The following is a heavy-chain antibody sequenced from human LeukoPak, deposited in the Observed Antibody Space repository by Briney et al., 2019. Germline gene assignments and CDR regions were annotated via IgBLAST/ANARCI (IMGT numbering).Heavy chain of an antibody. V-gene: IGHV1-46*01. J-gene: IGHJ4*02. CDR3: ARGRESAIFGVVIGSEFFFDY. Sequence: ASVKVSCKASGYTFTSYYMHWGRQAPGQGVERMGIINPSGGSTSYAQKFQGRVTMTRDMSTSTVYMELSSLRSEDTAVYYCARGRESAIFGVVIGSEFFFDYWGQGTLVTVSS. D-gene: IGHD3-3*01. CDR2: INPSGGST. CDR1: GYTFTSYY.